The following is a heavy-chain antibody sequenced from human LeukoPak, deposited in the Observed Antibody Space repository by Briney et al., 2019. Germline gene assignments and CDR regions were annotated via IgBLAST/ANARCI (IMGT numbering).Heavy chain of an antibody. V-gene: IGHV4-61*02. CDR1: GGSLSSGSYF. Sequence: SQTLSLTCAVSGGSLSSGSYFWIWIPQPAGKGLEWIGRIHTSGTTNYNPSLKSRVTVSIDRSKNQFSLKLSSVTAADTAVYYCARGPLRWRPDRFDPWGQGTLVTVSS. CDR3: ARGPLRWRPDRFDP. CDR2: IHTSGTT. D-gene: IGHD4-23*01. J-gene: IGHJ5*02.